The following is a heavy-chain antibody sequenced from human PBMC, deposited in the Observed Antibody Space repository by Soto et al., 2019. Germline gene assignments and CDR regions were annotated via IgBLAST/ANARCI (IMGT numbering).Heavy chain of an antibody. J-gene: IGHJ5*02. CDR1: GYTFTSYD. V-gene: IGHV1-8*01. CDR3: ARGPRGSGKNWFDP. CDR2: MNPNSGNT. Sequence: ASVKVSCKASGYTFTSYDINWVRQATGQGLEWMGWMNPNSGNTGYAQKFQGRVTMTRNTSISTAYMELSSLRSEDTAVYYCARGPRGSGKNWFDPWGQGTLVTVSS. D-gene: IGHD3-10*01.